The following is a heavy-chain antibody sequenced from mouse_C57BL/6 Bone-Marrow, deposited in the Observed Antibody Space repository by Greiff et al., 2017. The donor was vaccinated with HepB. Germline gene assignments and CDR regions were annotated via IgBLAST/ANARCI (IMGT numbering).Heavy chain of an antibody. CDR1: GYTFTSYW. CDR3: ASYYYGSSGGYFDY. D-gene: IGHD1-1*01. J-gene: IGHJ2*01. CDR2: IDPSDSET. V-gene: IGHV1-52*01. Sequence: QVQLQQPGAELVRPGSSVKLSCKASGYTFTSYWMHWVKQRPIQGLEWIGNIDPSDSETHYNQKFKDKATLTVDKSSSTAYMQLSSLTSEDSAVFYFASYYYGSSGGYFDYWGQGTTLTVSS.